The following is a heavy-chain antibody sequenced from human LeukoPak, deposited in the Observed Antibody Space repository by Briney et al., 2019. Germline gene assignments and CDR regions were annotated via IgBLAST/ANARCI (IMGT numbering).Heavy chain of an antibody. D-gene: IGHD6-19*01. V-gene: IGHV4-59*08. CDR2: IYYTGQT. Sequence: PSETLSFTCTVSGGSVSNYYCSWNRQPPGKGLKWIGYIYYTGQTNYNPSLGSRVTMSVDTSKNQFSLKLNSVTAADTAVYYCARHPPSSGWFHYWGQGTLVTVSS. CDR3: ARHPPSSGWFHY. CDR1: GGSVSNYY. J-gene: IGHJ4*02.